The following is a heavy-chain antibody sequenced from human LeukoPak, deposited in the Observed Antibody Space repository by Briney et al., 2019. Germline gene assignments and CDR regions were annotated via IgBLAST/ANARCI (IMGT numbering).Heavy chain of an antibody. CDR2: ISTLNGNT. J-gene: IGHJ4*02. D-gene: IGHD3-16*01. CDR3: GRALGGEAY. Sequence: ASVKVSCKASGYTFIDYGISWVRQAPGQGLEWMGWISTLNGNTNYAQMFRGRVTMTTDTSTSTAYMELRSLRSDDTAVYYCGRALGGEAYWGQGTLVTVSS. CDR1: GYTFIDYG. V-gene: IGHV1-18*01.